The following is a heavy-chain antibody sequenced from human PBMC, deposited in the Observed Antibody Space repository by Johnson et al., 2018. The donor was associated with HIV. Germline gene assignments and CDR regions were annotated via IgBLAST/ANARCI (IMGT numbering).Heavy chain of an antibody. CDR2: IYSGGST. Sequence: VQLVESGGGLVQPGGSLRLSCAASGFTFSSYDMHWVRQAPGKGLEWVSVIYSGGSTYYADSVKGRFTISRDNSKNTLYLQMNSLRAEDTAVYYCARDPKRSGSYYKDAFDIWGQGTMVTVSS. D-gene: IGHD3-10*01. CDR1: GFTFSSYD. J-gene: IGHJ3*02. CDR3: ARDPKRSGSYYKDAFDI. V-gene: IGHV3-66*02.